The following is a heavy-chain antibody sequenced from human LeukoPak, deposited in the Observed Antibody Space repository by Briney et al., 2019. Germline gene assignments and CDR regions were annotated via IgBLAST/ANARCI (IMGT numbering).Heavy chain of an antibody. CDR2: INWNGGST. J-gene: IGHJ4*02. V-gene: IGHV3-20*01. CDR1: GFTFDDYG. Sequence: GGSLRLSCAASGFTFDDYGMSWVRQAPGKGLEWVSGINWNGGSTGYTDSVKGRFTISRDNANNSLYLQMNSLRAEDTALYHCARDKGAIAADWGQGTLVTVSS. CDR3: ARDKGAIAAD. D-gene: IGHD2-15*01.